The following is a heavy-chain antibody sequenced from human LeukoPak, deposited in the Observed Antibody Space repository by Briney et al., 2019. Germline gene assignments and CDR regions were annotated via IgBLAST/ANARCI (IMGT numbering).Heavy chain of an antibody. CDR2: VSSGSSTI. V-gene: IGHV3-48*04. CDR3: ASSSSSRGRDV. Sequence: GGSLRLPCAATGLTFSSYSMNWVRQAPGKGLEWVSYVSSGSSTILYADSVKGRFTISRDNAKNSLYLQMNSLRAEDTAVYYCASSSSSRGRDVWGKGTTVTVAS. J-gene: IGHJ6*04. D-gene: IGHD6-6*01. CDR1: GLTFSSYS.